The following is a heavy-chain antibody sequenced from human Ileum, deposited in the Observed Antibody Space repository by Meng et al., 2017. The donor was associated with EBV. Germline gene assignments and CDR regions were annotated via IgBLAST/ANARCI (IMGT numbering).Heavy chain of an antibody. V-gene: IGHV4-61*01. D-gene: IGHD5-24*01. CDR2: ISYSGST. Sequence: QVQLQESGPGLVEPSXXLSLTCTVSGDSVSSGRYYWTWIRRPPGKALEWIGFISYSGSTTYNPSLKSRVTISADMSKKQFSLQLTSVTAADTAVYYCARDRPVIETRLDSWGQGTLGTVSS. CDR3: ARDRPVIETRLDS. J-gene: IGHJ4*02. CDR1: GDSVSSGRYY.